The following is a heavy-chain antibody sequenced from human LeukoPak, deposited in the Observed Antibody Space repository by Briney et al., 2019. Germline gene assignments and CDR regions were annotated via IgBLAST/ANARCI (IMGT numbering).Heavy chain of an antibody. V-gene: IGHV4-61*08. D-gene: IGHD1-26*01. CDR1: GGSIGSVDNY. CDR3: ARCGYSHYYYGMDV. Sequence: PSETLSLTCTVSGGSIGSVDNYWSWIRQPPGNGLEWIGYIYYSGSTIYNPSLKSRVTISVDTSKNQFSLKLSSVTAADTAVYYCARCGYSHYYYGMDVWGQGTTVTVSS. CDR2: IYYSGST. J-gene: IGHJ6*02.